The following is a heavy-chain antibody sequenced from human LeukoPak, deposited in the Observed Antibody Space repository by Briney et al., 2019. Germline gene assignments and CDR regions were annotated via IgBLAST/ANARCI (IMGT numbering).Heavy chain of an antibody. V-gene: IGHV3-7*03. CDR2: IKKDGSEK. CDR1: GFTFSSYW. D-gene: IGHD6-19*01. Sequence: GGSLRLSCAASGFTFSSYWMSWVRQAPGKGLEWVANIKKDGSEKYYVDSVKGRFTISRDNAKTSLYLQMNSLRAEDTAVYYCARLGYSSGWYPNWFDPWGQGTLVTVSS. CDR3: ARLGYSSGWYPNWFDP. J-gene: IGHJ5*02.